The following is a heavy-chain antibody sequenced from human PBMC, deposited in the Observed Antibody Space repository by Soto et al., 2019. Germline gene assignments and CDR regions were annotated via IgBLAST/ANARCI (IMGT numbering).Heavy chain of an antibody. CDR1: GYRFTSYG. Sequence: QAQLVQSGTEVKKPGASVKVSCKASGYRFTSYGISWVRQAPGQGLEWMGWISADNGNTNYAQKVQGRVTMATDTSTSTAYLELGSLRSDATAVYYCVTLFCSTVSCQLDYWGQGTLVTVSS. V-gene: IGHV1-18*01. J-gene: IGHJ4*02. CDR3: VTLFCSTVSCQLDY. CDR2: ISADNGNT. D-gene: IGHD2-2*01.